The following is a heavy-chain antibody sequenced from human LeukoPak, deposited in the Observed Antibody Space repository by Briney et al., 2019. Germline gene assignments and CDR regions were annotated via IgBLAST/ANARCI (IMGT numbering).Heavy chain of an antibody. V-gene: IGHV1-2*02. Sequence: ASVKVSCKASGYTFNDYYIHWVRQAPGQGLQWMGWINANTYGTLYAKMFRGRVTMTIDASVTTAYLELRRLRSDDTAVYFCARIQRSVVVPAALGFWGQGTLVTVSS. CDR1: GYTFNDYY. CDR2: INANTYGT. J-gene: IGHJ4*02. D-gene: IGHD2-2*01. CDR3: ARIQRSVVVPAALGF.